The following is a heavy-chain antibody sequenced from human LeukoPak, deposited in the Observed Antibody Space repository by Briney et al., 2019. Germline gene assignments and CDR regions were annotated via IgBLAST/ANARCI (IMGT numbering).Heavy chain of an antibody. Sequence: PGGSLRLSCAASGFTFSTYAMSWVRQAPGKGLEWVANIKEAGSEKFYVDSVKGRFTISRGNAKNSLYLQMNSLRAEDTAVYYCARDLDGGSTRKTGAFDIWSQGTMVTVSS. CDR3: ARDLDGGSTRKTGAFDI. CDR2: IKEAGSEK. J-gene: IGHJ3*02. V-gene: IGHV3-7*01. CDR1: GFTFSTYA. D-gene: IGHD2-2*01.